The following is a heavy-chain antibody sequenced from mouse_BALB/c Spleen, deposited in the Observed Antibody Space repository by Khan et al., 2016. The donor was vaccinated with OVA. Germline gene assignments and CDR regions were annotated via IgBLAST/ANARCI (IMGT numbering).Heavy chain of an antibody. J-gene: IGHJ4*01. CDR2: IWGDGST. CDR1: GFSLTGYG. Sequence: VELVESGPGLVAPSQSLSITCTVSGFSLTGYGVNWVRQPPGKGLEWLGMIWGDGSTDYNSVLKSRLSISKDNSKSQVFLKMNSLQTDDPARYYCARAYYGNYREAMDYWGQGTSVTVSS. V-gene: IGHV2-6-7*01. D-gene: IGHD2-10*01. CDR3: ARAYYGNYREAMDY.